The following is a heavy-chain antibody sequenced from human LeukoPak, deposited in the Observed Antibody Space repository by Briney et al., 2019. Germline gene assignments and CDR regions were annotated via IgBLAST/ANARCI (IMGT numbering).Heavy chain of an antibody. CDR1: GYTFNAYY. CDR3: ARAGGGYSSGWGAFDI. J-gene: IGHJ3*02. V-gene: IGHV1-2*02. D-gene: IGHD5-18*01. CDR2: INPNSGGT. Sequence: ASVKVSCEASGYTFNAYYIHWVRQAPGQGLEWMGWINPNSGGTSYAQKFQGRVTMTRDTSISTAYMELSRLGSDDTAVYFCARAGGGYSSGWGAFDIWGQGTVVTVSS.